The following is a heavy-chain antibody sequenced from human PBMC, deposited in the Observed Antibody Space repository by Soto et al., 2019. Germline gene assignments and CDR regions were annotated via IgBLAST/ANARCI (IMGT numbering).Heavy chain of an antibody. V-gene: IGHV3-30-3*01. CDR1: GFTFSSYA. CDR2: ISYDGSNK. D-gene: IGHD5-18*01. CDR3: AGGPTTAMVGGYFDY. J-gene: IGHJ4*02. Sequence: QVQLVESGGGVVQPGRSLRLSCAASGFTFSSYAMHWVRQAPGKGLEWVAVISYDGSNKYYADSVKGRFTISRDNSKNTLYLHMNCLRAGDTAVYYCAGGPTTAMVGGYFDYCGQGTLVTVSS.